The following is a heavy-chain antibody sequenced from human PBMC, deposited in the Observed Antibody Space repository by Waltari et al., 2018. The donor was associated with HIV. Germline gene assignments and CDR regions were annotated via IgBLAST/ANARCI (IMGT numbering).Heavy chain of an antibody. J-gene: IGHJ2*01. Sequence: QSQLQESDPGLVKPTETLSLHCTVSGASISRNFYFCARARPSPGKGREWIGNISHTGGTTYYNPSLKSRVIISVDTSKDQSSLKLSSMTATDTAVYYCARQRGSGLWYFDLWGRGTLVSVSS. CDR2: ISHTGGTT. CDR3: ARQRGSGLWYFDL. CDR1: GASISRNFYF. D-gene: IGHD3-10*01. V-gene: IGHV4-39*01.